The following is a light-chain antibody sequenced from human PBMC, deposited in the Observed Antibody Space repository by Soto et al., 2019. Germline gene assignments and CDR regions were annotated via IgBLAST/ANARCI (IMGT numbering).Light chain of an antibody. CDR3: AAWEDSLNGWV. Sequence: QSVLTQPPSASGTPGQRVTISCSGSSSNIGSNTVNWYQQLPGTAHKLLIYSNNQRPSGVPDRFSGSKSGTSASLAISGLQTEEEADYYCAAWEDSLNGWVFGGGTTVTVL. CDR1: SSNIGSNT. CDR2: SNN. J-gene: IGLJ3*02. V-gene: IGLV1-44*01.